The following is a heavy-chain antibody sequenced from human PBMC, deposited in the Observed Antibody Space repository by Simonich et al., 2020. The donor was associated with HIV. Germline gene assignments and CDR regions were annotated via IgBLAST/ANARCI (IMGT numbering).Heavy chain of an antibody. CDR3: ARGGGVVAVN. J-gene: IGHJ4*02. CDR1: GGTIYGYY. D-gene: IGHD2-15*01. V-gene: IGHV4-59*01. Sequence: QVQLQESGPGLVKPSETLSLICTVSGGTIYGYYWSRFRQTPEKGLEWIRNIYYTGKTTYNPSLKSRVTISVDTSKNQFSLNLPSVTAADTAVYYCARGGGVVAVNWGQGTLVTVSS. CDR2: IYYTGKT.